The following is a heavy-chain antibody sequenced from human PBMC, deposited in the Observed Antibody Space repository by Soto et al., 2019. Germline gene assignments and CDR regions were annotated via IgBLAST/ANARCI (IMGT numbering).Heavy chain of an antibody. Sequence: GASVKVSCKASGGTFSSYAISWVRQAPGQGLEWMGGIIPIFGTANYAQKFQGRVTITADESTSTAYMELSSLRSEDTAVYYCAREGDGYNYVPLHWFDPWGQGTLVTVSS. CDR2: IIPIFGTA. CDR1: GGTFSSYA. V-gene: IGHV1-69*13. CDR3: AREGDGYNYVPLHWFDP. J-gene: IGHJ5*02. D-gene: IGHD5-12*01.